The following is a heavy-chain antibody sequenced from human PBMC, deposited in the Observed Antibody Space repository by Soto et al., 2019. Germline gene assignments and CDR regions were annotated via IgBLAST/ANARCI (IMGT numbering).Heavy chain of an antibody. Sequence: GESLTISCQTSGYIFTNYWLAWLRQVPGEVPEWLGIIHPVDADIRYIPSVQVQVTISADESIGTPYLQSGSLKATDTTIYSCPPRARGTFGGRIVNVYGMGAWGEGTTVTHS. CDR3: PPRARGTFGGRIVNVYGMGA. CDR2: IHPVDADI. V-gene: IGHV5-51*01. CDR1: GYIFTNYW. D-gene: IGHD1-26*01. J-gene: IGHJ6*01.